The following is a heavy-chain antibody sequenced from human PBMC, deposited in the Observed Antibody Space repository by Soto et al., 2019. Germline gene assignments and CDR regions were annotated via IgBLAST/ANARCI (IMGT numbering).Heavy chain of an antibody. V-gene: IGHV4-34*01. D-gene: IGHD2-15*01. CDR3: ARVLAIVVVAATPEGWFDP. CDR2: INHSGST. Sequence: SETLSLTCAVYGGSFSGYYWSWIRQPPGKGLEWIGEINHSGSTNYNPSLKSRVTISVDTSKNQFSLKLSSVTAADTAVYYCARVLAIVVVAATPEGWFDPWGQGTLVTVSS. J-gene: IGHJ5*02. CDR1: GGSFSGYY.